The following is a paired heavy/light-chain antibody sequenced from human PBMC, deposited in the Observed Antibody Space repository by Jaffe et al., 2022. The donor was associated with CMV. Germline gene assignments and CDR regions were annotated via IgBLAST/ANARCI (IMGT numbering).Light chain of an antibody. CDR2: GAS. CDR1: QSVSSN. J-gene: IGKJ2*01. Sequence: EIVMTQSPATLSVSPGERATLSCRASQSVSSNLAWYQQKPGQAPRLLIYGASTRATGIPARFSGSGSGTEFTLTISSLQSEDFAVYYCQQYNNWPPVYTFGQGTKLEIK. V-gene: IGKV3-15*01. CDR3: QQYNNWPPVYT.
Heavy chain of an antibody. Sequence: QVQLVESGGGVVQPGRSLRLSCAASGFTFSSYGMHWVRQAPGKGLEWVAVISYDGSNKYYADSVKGRFTISRDNSKNTLYLQMNSLRAEDTAVYYCAKDQIGVAAAVSYGMDVWGQGTTVTVSS. V-gene: IGHV3-30*18. J-gene: IGHJ6*02. D-gene: IGHD6-13*01. CDR3: AKDQIGVAAAVSYGMDV. CDR1: GFTFSSYG. CDR2: ISYDGSNK.